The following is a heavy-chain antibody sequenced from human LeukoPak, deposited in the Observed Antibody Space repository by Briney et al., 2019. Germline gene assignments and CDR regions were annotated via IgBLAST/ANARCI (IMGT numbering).Heavy chain of an antibody. D-gene: IGHD6-6*01. CDR2: ISAYNGNT. J-gene: IGHJ4*02. CDR3: ALGGYSSSPSYFDY. Sequence: GASVKVSCKASGYTFTGYYMHWVRQAPGQGLEWMGWISAYNGNTNYAQKLQGRVTMTTDTSTSTAYMELRSLRSDDTAVYYCALGGYSSSPSYFDYWGQGTLVTVSS. CDR1: GYTFTGYY. V-gene: IGHV1-18*04.